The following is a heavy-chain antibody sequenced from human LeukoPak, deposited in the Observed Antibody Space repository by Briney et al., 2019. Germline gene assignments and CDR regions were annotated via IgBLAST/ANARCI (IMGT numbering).Heavy chain of an antibody. D-gene: IGHD1-26*01. CDR3: ARSGSQRYGGAFDD. Sequence: SETLSLTCTVSGDSISSYYWSWIRQPPGKGLEWIAYIYHGGTNNYNPSLKSRVTISSDTSKNQSSLKLSSVTAADTAVYYCARSGSQRYGGAFDDWGQGTLVTVSS. CDR1: GDSISSYY. CDR2: IYHGGTN. J-gene: IGHJ4*02. V-gene: IGHV4-4*09.